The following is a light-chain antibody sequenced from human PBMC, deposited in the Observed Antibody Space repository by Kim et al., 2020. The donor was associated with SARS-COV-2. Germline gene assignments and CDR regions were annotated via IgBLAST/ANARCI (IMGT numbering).Light chain of an antibody. V-gene: IGKV1-9*01. CDR2: SAS. J-gene: IGKJ4*01. CDR3: QQLNSFPLT. Sequence: IQLTQSPSSLSASVGDRVTITCRASQGISSYLAWYQPKPGKAPNLLMYSASTLHSGVPPRFSGSGSGTDFTLTISSLQPEDFATYYCQQLNSFPLTFGGGTKVDIK. CDR1: QGISSY.